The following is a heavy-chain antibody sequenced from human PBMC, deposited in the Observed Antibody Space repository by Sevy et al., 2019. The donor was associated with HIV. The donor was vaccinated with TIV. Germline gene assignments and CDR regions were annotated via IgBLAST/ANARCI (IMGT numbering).Heavy chain of an antibody. V-gene: IGHV3-7*01. Sequence: GGSLRLSCAASGFTFRSYWMSWVRQGPGKGLEWVTNIKKDGSEKYYLDSVKGRFTISRDNAKNSVFLQMNSLRVEDTAGIYCVGGPPADWGQGTLVTVSS. CDR3: VGGPPAD. CDR1: GFTFRSYW. CDR2: IKKDGSEK. J-gene: IGHJ4*02. D-gene: IGHD3-10*01.